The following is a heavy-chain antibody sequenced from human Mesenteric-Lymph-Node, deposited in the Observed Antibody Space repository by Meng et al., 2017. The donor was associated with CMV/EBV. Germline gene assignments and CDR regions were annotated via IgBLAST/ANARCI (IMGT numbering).Heavy chain of an antibody. CDR1: GSTFSSYA. CDR2: IIPILGIA. V-gene: IGHV1-69*10. D-gene: IGHD2-2*01. CDR3: ARSPLVPAASVDLAEGWFDP. J-gene: IGHJ5*02. Sequence: SVKVSCLASGSTFSSYAISWVRQAPGQGLEWMGGIIPILGIANHAQKFQGRVTITADKSTSTAYMELSSLRSEDTAVYYCARSPLVPAASVDLAEGWFDPWGQGTLVTVSS.